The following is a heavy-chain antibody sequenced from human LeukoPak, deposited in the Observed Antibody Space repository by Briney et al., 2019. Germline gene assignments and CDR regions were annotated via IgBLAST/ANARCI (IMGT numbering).Heavy chain of an antibody. CDR1: GGSISSGSYY. V-gene: IGHV4-61*02. J-gene: IGHJ6*02. CDR3: ARHSTSISILQGHMPPSYYYGMDV. D-gene: IGHD3-3*02. CDR2: IYTSGST. Sequence: SQTLSLTCTVSGGSISSGSYYWSWIRQPAGKGLEWIGRIYTSGSTNYNPSLKSRVSMSVDTSKNQLSLNLTSLTAADTAIYYCARHSTSISILQGHMPPSYYYGMDVWGQGTTVIVSS.